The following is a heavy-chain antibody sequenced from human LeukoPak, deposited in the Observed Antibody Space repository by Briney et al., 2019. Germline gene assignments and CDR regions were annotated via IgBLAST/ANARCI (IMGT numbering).Heavy chain of an antibody. CDR1: GFTFRSYA. Sequence: GGSLRLSCEASGFTFRSYAMNWVRQAPGKGLEWVSVISGSGDGTHYADSVKGRFTISRDNSKNTLYLQMNSLRVEDTAVYSCAKAPGFTVVTSFDWWGQGTLVTVSS. D-gene: IGHD4-23*01. J-gene: IGHJ4*02. CDR3: AKAPGFTVVTSFDW. CDR2: ISGSGDGT. V-gene: IGHV3-23*01.